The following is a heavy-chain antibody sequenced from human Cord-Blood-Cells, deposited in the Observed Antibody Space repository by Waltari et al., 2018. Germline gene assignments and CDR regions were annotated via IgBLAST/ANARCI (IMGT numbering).Heavy chain of an antibody. V-gene: IGHV5-51*01. CDR2: IYPENAYT. CDR3: ARRRMTTVTNDAFDI. J-gene: IGHJ3*02. Sequence: EVQLVQSGAEVKKPGESLKISCKGSGYSFTSYWIGWVRQMPGKGLEWMGIIYPENAYTQYSPAFQGQVTISADKSISTAYLQWSSLKASDTAMYYCARRRMTTVTNDAFDIWGQGTMVTVSS. CDR1: GYSFTSYW. D-gene: IGHD4-17*01.